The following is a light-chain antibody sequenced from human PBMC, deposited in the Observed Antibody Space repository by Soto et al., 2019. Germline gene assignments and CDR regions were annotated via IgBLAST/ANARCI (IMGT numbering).Light chain of an antibody. J-gene: IGKJ2*01. Sequence: EIVLTQSPGTPSLSPGQRATLSCRASESISRDYLAWYQQRLGQAPRLLIYGASSGATAIPDRFSGSGSETDFTLTISRLEPEDFAIYYCQQYGGVPYTFGQGTKLEIK. V-gene: IGKV3-20*01. CDR3: QQYGGVPYT. CDR2: GAS. CDR1: ESISRDY.